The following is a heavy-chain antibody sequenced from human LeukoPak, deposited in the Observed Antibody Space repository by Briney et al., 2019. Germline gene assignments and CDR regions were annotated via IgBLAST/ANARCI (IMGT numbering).Heavy chain of an antibody. J-gene: IGHJ4*02. Sequence: ASVKVSCKASGYTFTSYGITWVRQAPGQGLEWMGWISAYNGNSNYAQKFQGRVTMTTDTSTSTAYMELRSLRSDDTAVYYCARDSLIVVAGFDYWGQGTLVTVSS. D-gene: IGHD3-22*01. CDR2: ISAYNGNS. CDR3: ARDSLIVVAGFDY. V-gene: IGHV1-18*01. CDR1: GYTFTSYG.